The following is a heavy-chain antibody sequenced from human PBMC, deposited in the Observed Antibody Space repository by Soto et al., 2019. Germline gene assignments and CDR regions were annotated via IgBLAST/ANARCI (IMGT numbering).Heavy chain of an antibody. CDR2: IMPVFRRP. CDR1: GGTFRTAA. CDR3: ARDNDRPQLGGNYYYILDV. D-gene: IGHD2-8*01. J-gene: IGHJ6*02. V-gene: IGHV1-69*12. Sequence: QVHLEQSGAEVKKPGSSVKVSCKASGGTFRTAAISWLRQAPGQGLEWLGGIMPVFRRPAYAQKFQGRVTITADESTSPAYMELSGLRSDDTAVYYCARDNDRPQLGGNYYYILDVWGQGTTISVSS.